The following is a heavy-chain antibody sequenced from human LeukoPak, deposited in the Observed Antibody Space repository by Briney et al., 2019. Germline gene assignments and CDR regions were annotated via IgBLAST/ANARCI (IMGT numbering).Heavy chain of an antibody. Sequence: PSETLSLTCTVSGASISSYYWSWIRQPAGKGLEWIGRIYTSGSTNYNPSLKSRVTMSVDTSKNQFSLKLSSVTAADTAVYYCAREACSSTSCQIFHYYYYYYGMDVWGQGTTVTVSS. CDR1: GASISSYY. V-gene: IGHV4-4*07. D-gene: IGHD2-2*01. CDR2: IYTSGST. CDR3: AREACSSTSCQIFHYYYYYYGMDV. J-gene: IGHJ6*02.